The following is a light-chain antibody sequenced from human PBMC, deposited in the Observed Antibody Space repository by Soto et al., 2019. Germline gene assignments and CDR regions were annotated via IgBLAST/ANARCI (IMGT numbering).Light chain of an antibody. CDR3: CSYAGSSTVHVV. V-gene: IGLV2-23*03. CDR1: SSDVGSYNP. CDR2: EGN. Sequence: QSALTQPASVSGSPGQSITISCTGTSSDVGSYNPVSWYQQHPGKAPKLMIYEGNKRPSRVSNRFSGSKSGNTASLTISGLQAEDDADYYCCSYAGSSTVHVVFGGGTKVTVL. J-gene: IGLJ2*01.